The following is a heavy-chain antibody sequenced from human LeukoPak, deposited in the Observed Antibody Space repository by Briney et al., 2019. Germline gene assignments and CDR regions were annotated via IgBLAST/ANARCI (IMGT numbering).Heavy chain of an antibody. V-gene: IGHV4-59*01. CDR3: ARGLYSYGTYYFDY. CDR1: GGSISSYY. CDR2: IYYSGST. D-gene: IGHD5-18*01. Sequence: PETLSLTCTVSGGSISSYYWSWIRQPPGKGLEWIGYIYYSGSTNYNPSLKSRVTISVDTSKNQFSLKLSSVTAADTAVYYCARGLYSYGTYYFDYWGQGTLVTVSS. J-gene: IGHJ4*02.